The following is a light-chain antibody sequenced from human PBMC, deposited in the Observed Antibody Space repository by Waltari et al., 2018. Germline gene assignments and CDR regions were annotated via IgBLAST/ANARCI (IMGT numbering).Light chain of an antibody. J-gene: IGLJ1*01. CDR1: SSDVGGYNY. CDR3: SSYTSSSTYV. CDR2: DVN. V-gene: IGLV2-14*03. Sequence: QSALTQPASVSGSPGQSITISCTGTSSDVGGYNYVPWYQQHPGKVPKLMIYDVNNRPSGVSNRFSGSKSGSTASLTISGLQAEDEADYYCSSYTSSSTYVFGTGTKVTVL.